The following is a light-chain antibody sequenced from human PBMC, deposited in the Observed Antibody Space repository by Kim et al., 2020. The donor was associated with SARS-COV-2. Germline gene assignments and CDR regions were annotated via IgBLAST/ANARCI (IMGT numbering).Light chain of an antibody. CDR1: SLRSYY. CDR2: GKN. Sequence: SSELTQDPAVSVALGQTVRITCQGDSLRSYYATWXQQKPGQAPIVVIYGKNNRPSGIPDRFSGSSSGNTASLTITGTHAGDEADYYCNSRDSNDNVVFGG. V-gene: IGLV3-19*01. J-gene: IGLJ2*01. CDR3: NSRDSNDNVV.